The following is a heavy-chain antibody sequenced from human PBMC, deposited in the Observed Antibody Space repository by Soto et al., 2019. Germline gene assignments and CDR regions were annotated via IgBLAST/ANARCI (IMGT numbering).Heavy chain of an antibody. CDR2: ISYDGSKK. V-gene: IGHV3-33*01. J-gene: IGHJ4*02. Sequence: QVQLVESGGGVVQPGRSLRLSCAASGFRFSSCDMHWVRQAPGKGLEWVTLISYDGSKKYTAESVKGRFTISRDNSQNTLYLQMNSLGAEDTAVYYCARDRVTTVIANVVELWGQGTRVTVSS. CDR1: GFRFSSCD. D-gene: IGHD4-4*01. CDR3: ARDRVTTVIANVVEL.